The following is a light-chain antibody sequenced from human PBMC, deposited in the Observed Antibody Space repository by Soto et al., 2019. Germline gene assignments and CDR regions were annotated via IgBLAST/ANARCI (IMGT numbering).Light chain of an antibody. Sequence: DIQMTQSPSYLSASVGDRVTITCQASQDISNYLNWYQQKPGKAPKLLIYDASNLETGVPSRFSGSGSGTDFTFTISSLQPEDIATYYCQQYDNLLLTFGGGTKVEIK. CDR2: DAS. V-gene: IGKV1-33*01. CDR3: QQYDNLLLT. J-gene: IGKJ4*01. CDR1: QDISNY.